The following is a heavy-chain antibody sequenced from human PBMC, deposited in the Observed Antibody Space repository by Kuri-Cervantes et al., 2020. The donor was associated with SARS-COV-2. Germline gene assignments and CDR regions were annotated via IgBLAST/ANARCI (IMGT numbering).Heavy chain of an antibody. D-gene: IGHD3-3*01. V-gene: IGHV4-61*08. J-gene: IGHJ6*03. CDR2: IYYSGST. CDR3: ARDRGALGYDFWSAQPGDYYYYMDV. CDR1: GGSISSGDYY. Sequence: SETLSLTCTVSGGSISSGDYYWSWIRQPPGKGLEWIGYIYYSGSTNYNPSLKSRVTISVDTSKNQFSLKLSSVTAADTAVYYCARDRGALGYDFWSAQPGDYYYYMDVWGKGTTVTVSS.